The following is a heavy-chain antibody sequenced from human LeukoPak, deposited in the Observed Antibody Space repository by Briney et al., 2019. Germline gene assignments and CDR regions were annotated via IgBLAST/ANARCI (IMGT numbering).Heavy chain of an antibody. D-gene: IGHD2-2*01. CDR1: GFTFSSYG. Sequence: GGSLRLSCAASGFTFSSYGMHWVRQAPGKGLEWVAFIRYDGSNKYYADSVKGRFTISRDNSKNTLYLQMNSLRAEDTAVYYCARDQGVVVVPAASHYYYYMDVWGKGTTVTVSS. CDR3: ARDQGVVVVPAASHYYYYMDV. J-gene: IGHJ6*03. V-gene: IGHV3-30*02. CDR2: IRYDGSNK.